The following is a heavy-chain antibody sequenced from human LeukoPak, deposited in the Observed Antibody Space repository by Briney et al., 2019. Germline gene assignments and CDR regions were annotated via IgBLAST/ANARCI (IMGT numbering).Heavy chain of an antibody. CDR3: AKGIYSSGWSYFDY. CDR2: IIPIFGTA. V-gene: IGHV1-69*05. D-gene: IGHD6-19*01. CDR1: GGTFSSYA. J-gene: IGHJ4*01. Sequence: PVASVKVSCKASGGTFSSYAISWVRQAPGQGLEWMGGIIPIFGTANYAQKFQGRVTITTDESTSTAYMELSSLRSEDTAVYYCAKGIYSSGWSYFDYWGHGTLVTVSS.